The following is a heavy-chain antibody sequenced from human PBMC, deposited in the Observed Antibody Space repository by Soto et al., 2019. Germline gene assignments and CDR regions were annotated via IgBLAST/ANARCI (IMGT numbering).Heavy chain of an antibody. J-gene: IGHJ4*02. CDR3: TRDLNGGNPFDY. CDR1: GYILTNYA. V-gene: IGHV1-3*01. CDR2: IDPGSGKA. D-gene: IGHD2-8*01. Sequence: QVQLVQSGAEVKKPGASVRVSCKPSGYILTNYAIQWVRQAAGQRLEWLGWIDPGSGKATYSQKFQGRIIITRDNSASTFYMDLSSLTSEDTAVYFCTRDLNGGNPFDYWGQGALVTVSS.